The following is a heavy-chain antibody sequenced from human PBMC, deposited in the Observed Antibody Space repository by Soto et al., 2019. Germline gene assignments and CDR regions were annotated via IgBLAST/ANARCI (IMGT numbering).Heavy chain of an antibody. J-gene: IGHJ4*02. D-gene: IGHD6-19*01. CDR2: ISYDGSNK. V-gene: IGHV3-30*18. Sequence: QVQLVESGGGVVQPGMSLRLSCAASGFTFSSYGMHWVRQAPGKGLEWVAVISYDGSNKYYADSVKSRFTISRDNSKNTLFLQMNSLGAEDTAVYYCAKLHSSGGGSYGYWGQGTLVTVSS. CDR1: GFTFSSYG. CDR3: AKLHSSGGGSYGY.